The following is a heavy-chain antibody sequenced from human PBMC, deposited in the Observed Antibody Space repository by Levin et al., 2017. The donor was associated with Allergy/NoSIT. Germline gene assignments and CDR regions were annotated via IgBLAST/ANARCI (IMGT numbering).Heavy chain of an antibody. CDR3: ARHRVRGVIPFDY. J-gene: IGHJ4*02. CDR2: INHSGST. V-gene: IGHV4-34*01. D-gene: IGHD3-10*01. Sequence: SETLSLTCAVYGGSFSGYYWSWIRQPPGKGLEWIGEINHSGSTNYNPSLKSRVTISVDTSKNQFSLKLSSVTAADTAVYYCARHRVRGVIPFDYWGQGTLVTVSS. CDR1: GGSFSGYY.